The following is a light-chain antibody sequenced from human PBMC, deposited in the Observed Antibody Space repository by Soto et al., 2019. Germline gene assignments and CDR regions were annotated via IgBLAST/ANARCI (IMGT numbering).Light chain of an antibody. V-gene: IGKV3-20*01. CDR1: QSVSSTY. Sequence: EIVLTQSPGTLSLSPGERATLSCRASQSVSSTYVAWYQQKPGQAPRLLIYGASSRATGISDRFSGSGSGTDFTLTISRLEPEDFAMYYCQQYGTSPPVTFGGGTKVEIK. CDR3: QQYGTSPPVT. J-gene: IGKJ4*01. CDR2: GAS.